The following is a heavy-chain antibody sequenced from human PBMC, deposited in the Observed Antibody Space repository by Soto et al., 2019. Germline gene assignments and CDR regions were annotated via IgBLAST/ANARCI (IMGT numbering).Heavy chain of an antibody. CDR2: INHSGST. J-gene: IGHJ4*02. CDR1: GFTFSRYD. V-gene: IGHV4-34*01. CDR3: ARGWGRIFDY. Sequence: PWGSLRLPCAASGFTFSRYDMNWVRQAPGKGLEWIGDINHSGSTNYNPSLKSRVTISVDTSKNQFSLKLSSVTAADTAVYYCARGWGRIFDYWGQGTLVTVSS. D-gene: IGHD7-27*01.